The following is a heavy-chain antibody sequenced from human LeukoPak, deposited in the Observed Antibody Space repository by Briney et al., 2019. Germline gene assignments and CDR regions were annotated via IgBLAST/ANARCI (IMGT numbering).Heavy chain of an antibody. D-gene: IGHD3-10*01. Sequence: GGSLRLSCAASGFTFDDYAMHWVRQAPGKGLEWVAHISWNGGGLGYADSVEGRFTISRDNAKNSLYLQMDSLRTEDTALYFCAKDTHFYGQGAFDIWGQGTVATVSS. J-gene: IGHJ3*02. CDR1: GFTFDDYA. CDR3: AKDTHFYGQGAFDI. CDR2: ISWNGGGL. V-gene: IGHV3-9*01.